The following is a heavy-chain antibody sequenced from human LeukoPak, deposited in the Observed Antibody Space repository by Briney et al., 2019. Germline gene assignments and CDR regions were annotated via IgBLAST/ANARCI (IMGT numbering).Heavy chain of an antibody. V-gene: IGHV1-24*01. CDR3: ATEGDTYHYDSSGYYAWVY. CDR2: FDPEDGET. D-gene: IGHD3-22*01. CDR1: GYTLTELS. J-gene: IGHJ4*02. Sequence: ASVKVSCKVSGYTLTELSMHWVRQAPGKGLEWMGGFDPEDGETIYAQKFQGRVTMTEDTSTDTAYMELSSLRSEDTAVYYCATEGDTYHYDSSGYYAWVYWGQGTLVTVSS.